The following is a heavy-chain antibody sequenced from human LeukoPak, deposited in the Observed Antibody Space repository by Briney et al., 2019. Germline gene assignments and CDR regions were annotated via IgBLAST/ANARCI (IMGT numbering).Heavy chain of an antibody. CDR2: ISSSSSTI. Sequence: PGGSLRLSCAASGFTFSSYSMNWVRQAPGKGLEWVSYISSSSSTIYYADSVKGRFTISRDNANNSLYLQMTSLRAEDTAVYYCARVGGTGWYHDDYWGQGTLVTVSS. D-gene: IGHD6-19*01. V-gene: IGHV3-48*04. CDR3: ARVGGTGWYHDDY. J-gene: IGHJ4*02. CDR1: GFTFSSYS.